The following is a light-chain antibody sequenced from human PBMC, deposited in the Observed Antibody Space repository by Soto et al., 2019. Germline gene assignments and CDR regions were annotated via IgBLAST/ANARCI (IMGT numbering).Light chain of an antibody. J-gene: IGKJ1*01. Sequence: EIVMTQSPATLSVSSGERATLSCRASQSISSNLAWYQQKPGQAPRLLMNCASTRANGIPARFSGSGSGTEFTLTISSLQSEDFAVYYCQQYYNWPRTFGQGTKVDIK. V-gene: IGKV3-15*01. CDR1: QSISSN. CDR3: QQYYNWPRT. CDR2: CAS.